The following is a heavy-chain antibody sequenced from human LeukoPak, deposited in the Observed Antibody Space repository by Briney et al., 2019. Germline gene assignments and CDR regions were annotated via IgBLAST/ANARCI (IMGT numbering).Heavy chain of an antibody. J-gene: IGHJ4*02. V-gene: IGHV3-48*03. CDR3: AKGGIQLWLYFDY. D-gene: IGHD5-18*01. Sequence: GGSLRLSCAASGFTFSSYEMNWVRQAPGKGLEWVSYISSSGSTIYYADSVRGRFTISRDNAKNSLYLQMNSLRAEDMALYYCAKGGIQLWLYFDYWGQGTLVTVSS. CDR2: ISSSGSTI. CDR1: GFTFSSYE.